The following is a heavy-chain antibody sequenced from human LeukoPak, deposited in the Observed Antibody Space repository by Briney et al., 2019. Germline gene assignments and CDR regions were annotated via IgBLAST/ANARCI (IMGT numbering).Heavy chain of an antibody. CDR3: AREGYSGYDSRYFDL. D-gene: IGHD5-12*01. J-gene: IGHJ2*01. CDR2: IYYSGST. CDR1: GGSISSSSYY. V-gene: IGHV4-39*07. Sequence: SETLSLTCTVSGGSISSSSYYWGWIRQPPGKGLEWIGSIYYSGSTYYNPSLKSRVTISVDTSKNQFSLKLSSVTAADTAVYYCAREGYSGYDSRYFDLWGRGTLVTVSS.